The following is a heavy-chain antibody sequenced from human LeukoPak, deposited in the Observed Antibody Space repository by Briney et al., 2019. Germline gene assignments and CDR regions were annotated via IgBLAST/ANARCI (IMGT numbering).Heavy chain of an antibody. J-gene: IGHJ4*02. CDR3: ARDTAAAGTAGY. V-gene: IGHV3-30*04. CDR2: ISYDGSNK. Sequence: GRSLRLSCAASGFTFSSYAMHWVRQAPGKGLEWVAVISYDGSNKYYADSVKGRFTISRDNSKNTLYLQMNSLRAEDTAVYYCARDTAAAGTAGYWGQGTLVTVSS. CDR1: GFTFSSYA. D-gene: IGHD6-13*01.